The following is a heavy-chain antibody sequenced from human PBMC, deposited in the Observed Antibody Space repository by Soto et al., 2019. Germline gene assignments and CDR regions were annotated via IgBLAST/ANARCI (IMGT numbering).Heavy chain of an antibody. CDR1: GFTFSYYA. J-gene: IGHJ6*02. Sequence: LRLSCAASGFTFSYYAMHWVRQAPGKGLEWVSFISYDGSNGYYADSMKGRFTISRDNSKNTLYLQMDSLRAEDTAVYYCAGDSFGLDVWGQGTTVTVSS. CDR2: ISYDGSNG. CDR3: AGDSFGLDV. V-gene: IGHV3-30-3*01.